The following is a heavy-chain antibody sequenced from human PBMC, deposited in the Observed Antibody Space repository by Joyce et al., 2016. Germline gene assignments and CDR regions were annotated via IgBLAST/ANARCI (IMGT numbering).Heavy chain of an antibody. CDR1: GVSVNTNY. V-gene: IGHV3-53*01. CDR3: ARGAQVGPNRWGLAV. J-gene: IGHJ6*02. CDR2: LYSAGSA. Sequence: EVQLVESGGGLIQPGGSLRLSCAASGVSVNTNYMSWVRQPPGKGLESVSVLYSAGSAFYADSVRGRFTISRDTSNNTLYLQMNSLRVDDTAIYYWARGAQVGPNRWGLAVWGQGTTVIVSS. D-gene: IGHD1-26*01.